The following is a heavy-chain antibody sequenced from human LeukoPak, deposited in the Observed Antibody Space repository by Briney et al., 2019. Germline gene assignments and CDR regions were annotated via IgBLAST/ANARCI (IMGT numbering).Heavy chain of an antibody. V-gene: IGHV3-30*18. D-gene: IGHD3-3*01. Sequence: GGSLRLSCAASGFTFSSYAMSWVRQAPGKGLEWVAVILYDGSRKYYVDSVEGRFTTSRDNSKNTLYLQMNSLRAEDTAVYYCAKGHYDFWSGYPAGIDSWGQGTLVTVSS. CDR3: AKGHYDFWSGYPAGIDS. CDR1: GFTFSSYA. CDR2: ILYDGSRK. J-gene: IGHJ4*02.